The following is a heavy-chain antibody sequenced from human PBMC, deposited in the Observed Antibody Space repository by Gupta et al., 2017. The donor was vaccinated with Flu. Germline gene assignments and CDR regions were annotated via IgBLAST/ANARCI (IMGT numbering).Heavy chain of an antibody. CDR3: ARGALLWFGEPSLNWFDP. CDR2: INAGNGNT. CDR1: GYTFTSYA. J-gene: IGHJ5*02. D-gene: IGHD3-10*01. V-gene: IGHV1-3*01. Sequence: QVQLVQSGAEVKKPGASVKVSCKASGYTFTSYAMHWVRQAPGQRLEWMGWINAGNGNTKYSQKFQGRVTITRDTSASTAYMELSSLRSEDTAVYYCARGALLWFGEPSLNWFDPWGQGTLVTVSS.